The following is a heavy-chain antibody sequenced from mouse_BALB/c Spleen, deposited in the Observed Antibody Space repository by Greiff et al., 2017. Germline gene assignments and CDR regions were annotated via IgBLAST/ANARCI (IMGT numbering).Heavy chain of an antibody. Sequence: EVKLMESGGGLVQPGGSLKLSCAASGFTFSSYTMSWVRQTPEKRLEWVAYIRNGGGSTYYPDTVKGRCTISRYNAKNTLYLQMSSLTSEDSAMYYCARLGTSIYYYAMDYWGQGTSVTVSS. CDR3: ARLGTSIYYYAMDY. J-gene: IGHJ4*01. D-gene: IGHD1-1*02. V-gene: IGHV5-12-2*01. CDR2: IRNGGGST. CDR1: GFTFSSYT.